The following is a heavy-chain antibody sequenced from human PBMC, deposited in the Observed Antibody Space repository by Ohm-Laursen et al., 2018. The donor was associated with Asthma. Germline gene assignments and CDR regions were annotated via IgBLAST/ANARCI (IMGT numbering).Heavy chain of an antibody. V-gene: IGHV3-23*01. CDR3: ANNWSLDY. J-gene: IGHJ4*02. D-gene: IGHD1-20*01. CDR2: ISASGGST. CDR1: GFTFNNYA. Sequence: SLRLSCTASGFTFNNYAMSWVRQAPGKGLEWVSAISASGGSTYYADSVKGRFTISRDNSKNTLYLQMNSLRAEDTAVYYCANNWSLDYWGQGTLVTVSS.